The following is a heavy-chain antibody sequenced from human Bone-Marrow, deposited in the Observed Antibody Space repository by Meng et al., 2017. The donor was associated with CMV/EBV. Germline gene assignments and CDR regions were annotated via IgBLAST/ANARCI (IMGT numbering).Heavy chain of an antibody. Sequence: GGSLRLSCAASGFTFDDYGMSWVRQAPGKGLEWVSGINWNGGSTGYADSVKGRFTISRDNAKNSLYLQMNSLRAEDTALYYCARYGKKYCRSTSCYSYYYGMDVWGQGTTFTVSS. CDR2: INWNGGST. D-gene: IGHD2-2*02. J-gene: IGHJ6*02. CDR1: GFTFDDYG. CDR3: ARYGKKYCRSTSCYSYYYGMDV. V-gene: IGHV3-20*04.